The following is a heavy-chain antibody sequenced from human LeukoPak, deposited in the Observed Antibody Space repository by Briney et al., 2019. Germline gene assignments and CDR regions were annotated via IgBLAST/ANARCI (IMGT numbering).Heavy chain of an antibody. CDR3: ARSLVTGLGWYFDL. CDR2: IYTSGST. D-gene: IGHD2-21*02. Sequence: PSETLSLTCTVSGGSISGYYWSWIRQPAGKGLEWIGRIYTSGSTNYNPSLKSRVTISVDTSKNQFSLKLSSVTAADTAVYYCARSLVTGLGWYFDLWGRGTLVTVSS. J-gene: IGHJ2*01. CDR1: GGSISGYY. V-gene: IGHV4-4*07.